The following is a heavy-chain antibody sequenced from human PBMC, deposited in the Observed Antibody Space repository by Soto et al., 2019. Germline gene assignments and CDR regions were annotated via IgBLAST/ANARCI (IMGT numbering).Heavy chain of an antibody. D-gene: IGHD3-16*01. CDR1: GFSLSARGVG. V-gene: IGHV2-5*01. CDR2: ISWKDDK. Sequence: KESGPTLVKPTQTLTLTCTVSGFSLSARGVGVGWFRQPPGKALEWLAIISWKDDKRYSPSLQSRLTITKDTSKNQVVLTMTDMDPMDTATYYCAHSPWGAAPDYWGQGTLVTVSS. J-gene: IGHJ4*02. CDR3: AHSPWGAAPDY.